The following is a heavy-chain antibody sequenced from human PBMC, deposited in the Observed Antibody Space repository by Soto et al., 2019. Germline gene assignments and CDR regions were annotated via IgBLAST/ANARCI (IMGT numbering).Heavy chain of an antibody. V-gene: IGHV3-23*01. CDR2: IRGSGGST. J-gene: IGHJ4*02. Sequence: EVQLLESGGGLVQPGGSLRLSCAASGFTFSNYAMSWVRQAPGKGLEWVSAIRGSGGSTYYADSVKGRFTISRDNSKNTLYLQMNSLRAEDMAVYYCAKVYSDFWSGYPYYFDYWGQGTQVTVSS. CDR1: GFTFSNYA. D-gene: IGHD3-3*01. CDR3: AKVYSDFWSGYPYYFDY.